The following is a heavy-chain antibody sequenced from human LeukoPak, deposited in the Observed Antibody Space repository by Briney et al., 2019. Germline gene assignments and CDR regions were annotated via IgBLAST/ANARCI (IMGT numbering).Heavy chain of an antibody. Sequence: GASLKISCHGSGYSFDTYWIGWVRQMPGKGPEWMGVIYPGDSDTRYSPSFQGQVTISVDKSINTAYLQWTSLKASDTAMYYCARHERVPGPFDIWGQGTMVTVSS. J-gene: IGHJ3*02. CDR1: GYSFDTYW. V-gene: IGHV5-51*01. D-gene: IGHD1-1*01. CDR3: ARHERVPGPFDI. CDR2: IYPGDSDT.